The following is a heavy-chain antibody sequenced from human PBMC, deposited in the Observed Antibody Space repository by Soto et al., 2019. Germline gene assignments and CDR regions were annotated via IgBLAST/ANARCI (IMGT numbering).Heavy chain of an antibody. CDR1: GGSISSGGYY. CDR2: IYYSGST. V-gene: IGHV4-31*03. CDR3: ASRTIFGGAGAFDI. D-gene: IGHD3-3*01. Sequence: SETLSLTCTVSGGSISSGGYYWSWIRQHPGKGLEWIGYIYYSGSTYYNPSLKSRVTISVDTSKNQFSLKLSSVTAADTAVYYCASRTIFGGAGAFDIWGQGTMVTVSS. J-gene: IGHJ3*02.